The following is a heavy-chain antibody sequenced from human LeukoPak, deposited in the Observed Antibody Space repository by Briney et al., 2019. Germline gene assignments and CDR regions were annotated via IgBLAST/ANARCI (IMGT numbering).Heavy chain of an antibody. Sequence: PSETLSLTCTVSGASVSSGSYYWNWIRQPPGKGLEWIGYIYYSGSTNYNPSLKSRVTISVDTSKNQFSLKLSSVTAADTAVYYCARDPVGATTPYFDYWGQGTLVTVSS. V-gene: IGHV4-61*01. D-gene: IGHD1-26*01. J-gene: IGHJ4*02. CDR3: ARDPVGATTPYFDY. CDR2: IYYSGST. CDR1: GASVSSGSYY.